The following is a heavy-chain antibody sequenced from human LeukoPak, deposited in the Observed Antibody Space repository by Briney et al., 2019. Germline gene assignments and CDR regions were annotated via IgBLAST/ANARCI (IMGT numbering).Heavy chain of an antibody. CDR2: IIPMFGTA. Sequence: ASVKVSCKASGGPFSSYAISWVRQAPGQGLEWMGGIIPMFGTASYAQKFQGKVTITADASRRTAYMELNSLRSEDTAVYYCAKETRDSGGYQYWGQGTLVTVSS. V-gene: IGHV1-69*13. J-gene: IGHJ4*02. D-gene: IGHD3-22*01. CDR3: AKETRDSGGYQY. CDR1: GGPFSSYA.